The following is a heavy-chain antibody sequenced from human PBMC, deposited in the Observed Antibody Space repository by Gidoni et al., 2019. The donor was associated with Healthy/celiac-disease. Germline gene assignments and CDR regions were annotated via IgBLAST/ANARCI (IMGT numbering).Heavy chain of an antibody. CDR3: ARIEQWLLDY. J-gene: IGHJ4*02. Sequence: QLQLQESGPGLVKPSATLSLTCTVSGGSISSSSYYWGWIRQPPGTGLEWSGSIYYSGSTYYNPSLKSRVTISVDTSKNQFSLKLSSVTAADTAVYYCARIEQWLLDYWGQGTLVTVSS. CDR1: GGSISSSSYY. CDR2: IYYSGST. D-gene: IGHD6-19*01. V-gene: IGHV4-39*07.